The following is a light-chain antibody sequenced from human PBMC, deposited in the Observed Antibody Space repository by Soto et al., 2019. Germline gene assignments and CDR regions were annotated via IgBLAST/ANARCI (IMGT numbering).Light chain of an antibody. J-gene: IGLJ1*01. CDR3: SSYTSSSTPYV. CDR1: SSDVGDYNY. Sequence: QSALTQPASVSGPPGQSITISCTGTSSDVGDYNYVSWYQQHPGKAPKLMIYEVSNRPSGVSNRFSGSKSGNTASLTISGLQAEDEADYYCSSYTSSSTPYVFGTGTKLTVL. CDR2: EVS. V-gene: IGLV2-14*01.